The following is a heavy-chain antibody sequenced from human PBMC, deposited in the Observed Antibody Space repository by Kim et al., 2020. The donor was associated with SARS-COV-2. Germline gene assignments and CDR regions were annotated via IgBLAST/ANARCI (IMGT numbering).Heavy chain of an antibody. V-gene: IGHV3-30*18. CDR2: ISYDGSIK. Sequence: GGSLRLSCGASGFTFNNYAMHCVRQPPGKGLEWVAVISYDGSIKYYADSVKGQFTVSRDSSHNTLYLQMRSLRPEDTALYYCAKSSDFFWFRKGLNAFD. D-gene: IGHD2-21*02. J-gene: IGHJ3*01. CDR1: GFTFNNYA. CDR3: AKSSDFFWFRKGLNAFD.